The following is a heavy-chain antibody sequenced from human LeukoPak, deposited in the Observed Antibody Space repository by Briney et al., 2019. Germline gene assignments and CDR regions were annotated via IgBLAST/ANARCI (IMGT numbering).Heavy chain of an antibody. J-gene: IGHJ6*03. V-gene: IGHV1-69*01. CDR2: IIPIFGSA. D-gene: IGHD2-2*01. Sequence: SVKVSCKASGGTFSSYAISWVRQAPGQGLEWMGGIIPIFGSASYAQKFQGRVTITADESTSTAYMELSSLRSEDTAVYYCARDGVLYCSTTSCYMDVWGQGTTVTVSS. CDR1: GGTFSSYA. CDR3: ARDGVLYCSTTSCYMDV.